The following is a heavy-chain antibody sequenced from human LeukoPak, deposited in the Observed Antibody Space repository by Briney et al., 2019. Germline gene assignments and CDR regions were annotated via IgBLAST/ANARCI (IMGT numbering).Heavy chain of an antibody. CDR3: AKGGALVPAAPFDY. J-gene: IGHJ4*02. CDR1: GFTFSSYA. Sequence: GGSLRLSCAASGFTFSSYALSWVRQAPGKGLEWVSAISGSGGSTYYADSVKGRFTISRDNSKNTLYLQMNSLRAEDTAVYYCAKGGALVPAAPFDYWGQGTLVTVSS. CDR2: ISGSGGST. V-gene: IGHV3-23*01. D-gene: IGHD2-2*01.